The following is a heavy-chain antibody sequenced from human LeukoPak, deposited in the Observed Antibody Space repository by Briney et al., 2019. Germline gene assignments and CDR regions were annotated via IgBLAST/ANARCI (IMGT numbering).Heavy chain of an antibody. V-gene: IGHV3-74*01. D-gene: IGHD6-19*01. Sequence: GGSLRLSCAASGFTFNSYWMHWVRQAPGKGLVWVSRISSDGSSTSYADSVKGRFTTSRDNAKNTLYLQMNSLRAEDTAVYYCARALAVAGTGGHHWGQGTLVTVSP. CDR3: ARALAVAGTGGHH. CDR1: GFTFNSYW. CDR2: ISSDGSST. J-gene: IGHJ5*02.